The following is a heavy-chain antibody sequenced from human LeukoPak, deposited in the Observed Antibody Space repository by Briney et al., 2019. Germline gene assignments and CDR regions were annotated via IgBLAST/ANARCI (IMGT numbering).Heavy chain of an antibody. CDR1: GYTFTSYG. CDR3: ARVPRYSYGSFHFDY. D-gene: IGHD5-18*01. Sequence: GASVKVSCKASGYTFTSYGISWVRQAPGQGLEWMGWISAYNGNTNYAQKLQGRVTMTTDTSTSTAYMELRSLRSDDTAVYYCARVPRYSYGSFHFDYWGQGTLVTVSS. V-gene: IGHV1-18*01. CDR2: ISAYNGNT. J-gene: IGHJ4*02.